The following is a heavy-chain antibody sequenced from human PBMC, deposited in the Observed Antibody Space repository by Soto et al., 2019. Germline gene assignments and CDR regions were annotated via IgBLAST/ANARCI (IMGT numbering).Heavy chain of an antibody. CDR2: INPSNGGT. Sequence: ASVKVSCKASGYTFSGFYMHWVRQAPGQVLEWMGWINPSNGGTKYAEKFQGRVTMTRDTSISTAYVELSRLTSDDTAVYYCASAAVTGTAGLDFWGQGTLVTVSS. CDR1: GYTFSGFY. D-gene: IGHD6-19*01. J-gene: IGHJ4*02. CDR3: ASAAVTGTAGLDF. V-gene: IGHV1-2*02.